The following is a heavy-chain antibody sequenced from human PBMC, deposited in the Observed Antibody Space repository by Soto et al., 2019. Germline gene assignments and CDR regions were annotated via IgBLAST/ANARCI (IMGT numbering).Heavy chain of an antibody. CDR3: ARVWNYVGYYYYGMDV. V-gene: IGHV6-1*01. J-gene: IGHJ6*02. CDR2: TYYRPKWYN. Sequence: SQTLSLTCAISGDSVSSNSAAWNWIRQSPSRGLEWLGRTYYRPKWYNDYAVSVKSRITINPDTSKNQFSLQLNSVTPEDTAVYYCARVWNYVGYYYYGMDVWGQGTTVTVSS. CDR1: GDSVSSNSAA. D-gene: IGHD1-7*01.